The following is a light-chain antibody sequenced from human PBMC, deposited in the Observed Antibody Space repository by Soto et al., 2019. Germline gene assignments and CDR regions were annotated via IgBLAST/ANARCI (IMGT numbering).Light chain of an antibody. CDR3: HQYNVWPPLI. CDR1: QSVRSN. CDR2: AAS. J-gene: IGKJ4*01. Sequence: EIVMTQSPATLSVSPGERATLSCRASQSVRSNLAWYQQEPGQAPRLLIYAASTRATGIPDKFSGGGSGTEFTLTISGLQSEDSAVYYCHQYNVWPPLIFGGGTKVEIK. V-gene: IGKV3-15*01.